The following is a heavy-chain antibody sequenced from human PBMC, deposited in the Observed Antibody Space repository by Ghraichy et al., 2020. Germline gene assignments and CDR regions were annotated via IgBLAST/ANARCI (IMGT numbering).Heavy chain of an antibody. CDR3: VRRHSSGWIPFEY. CDR2: VNPDGSST. CDR1: GFTFSSYW. D-gene: IGHD6-19*01. Sequence: LSLTCAASGFTFSSYWMHWVRQAPGKGLVWVSRVNPDGSSTTYADSVKGRFTISRDNAKNALYLQMNSLRAEDTAVYYCVRRHSSGWIPFEYWGQGTLVTVSS. V-gene: IGHV3-74*01. J-gene: IGHJ4*02.